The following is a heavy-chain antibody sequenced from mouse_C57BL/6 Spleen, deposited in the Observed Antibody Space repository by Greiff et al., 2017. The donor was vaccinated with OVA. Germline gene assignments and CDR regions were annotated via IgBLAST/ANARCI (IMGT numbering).Heavy chain of an antibody. V-gene: IGHV5-4*01. J-gene: IGHJ2*01. CDR2: ISDGGSYT. CDR3: ARDSDYYGRNYFDY. D-gene: IGHD1-1*01. CDR1: GFTFSSYA. Sequence: EVKLVESGGGLVKPGGSLKLSCAASGFTFSSYAMSWVRQTPEKRLEWVATISDGGSYTYYPDNVKGRFTISRDNAKNNLYLQMSHLKSEDTAMYYCARDSDYYGRNYFDYWGQGTTRTVSS.